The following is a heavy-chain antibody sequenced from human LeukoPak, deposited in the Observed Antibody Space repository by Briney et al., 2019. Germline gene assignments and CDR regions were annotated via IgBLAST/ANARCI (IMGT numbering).Heavy chain of an antibody. CDR2: INPNSGGT. CDR3: ARDNRGILWFGAPRLFYFDY. J-gene: IGHJ4*02. D-gene: IGHD3-10*01. V-gene: IGHV1-2*04. Sequence: ASVKVSCKASGYTFTGYYMHWVRQAPGQGLEWMGWINPNSGGTNYAQKFQGWVTMTRDTSISTAYMELSRLRFDDTAVYYCARDNRGILWFGAPRLFYFDYWGQGTLVTVSS. CDR1: GYTFTGYY.